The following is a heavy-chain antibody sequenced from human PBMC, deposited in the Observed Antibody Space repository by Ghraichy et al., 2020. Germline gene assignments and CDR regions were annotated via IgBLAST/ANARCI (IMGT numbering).Heavy chain of an antibody. CDR3: ARDNPMTDY. V-gene: IGHV3-48*02. CDR1: GFTFSSYS. D-gene: IGHD1-14*01. CDR2: ISSSSSTI. J-gene: IGHJ4*02. Sequence: GGSLRLSCAASGFTFSSYSMNWVRQAPGKGLEWVSYISSSSSTIYYADSVKGRFTISRDNAKNSLHLQMNSLRDEDTAVYYCARDNPMTDYWGQGTLVTVSS.